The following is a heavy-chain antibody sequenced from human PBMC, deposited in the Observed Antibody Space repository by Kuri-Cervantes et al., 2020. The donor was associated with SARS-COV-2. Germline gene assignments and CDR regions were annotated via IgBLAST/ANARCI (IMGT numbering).Heavy chain of an antibody. J-gene: IGHJ4*02. Sequence: GESLKISCKGSGYSFTSYWIGWVRQMPGKGLEWMGIIYPGGSDTRYSPSFQGQVTISADKSISTAYLQWSSLKASDTAMYYCARQSADCSSTSCYIDYWGQGTLVTVSS. CDR1: GYSFTSYW. V-gene: IGHV5-51*01. D-gene: IGHD2-2*02. CDR3: ARQSADCSSTSCYIDY. CDR2: IYPGGSDT.